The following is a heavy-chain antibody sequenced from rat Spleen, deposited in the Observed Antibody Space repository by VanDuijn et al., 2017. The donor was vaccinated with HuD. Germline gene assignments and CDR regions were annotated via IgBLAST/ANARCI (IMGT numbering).Heavy chain of an antibody. CDR2: ITHSGGNT. J-gene: IGHJ2*01. Sequence: EVQLVESGGGLVQPGRSLKLSCAASGFTFSDYNMAWVRQAPTKGLEWVASITHSGGNTYYPDSVKGRFTISRDNAKSTLYLQMDSLRSEDTATYYCVRQWDYWGQGVMVTVSS. V-gene: IGHV5-25*01. CDR1: GFTFSDYN. CDR3: VRQWDY.